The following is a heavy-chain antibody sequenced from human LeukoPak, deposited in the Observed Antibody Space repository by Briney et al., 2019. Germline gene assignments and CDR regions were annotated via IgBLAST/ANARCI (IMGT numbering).Heavy chain of an antibody. Sequence: SETLPLTCTISGGSISSYYWSWIRQPPGKRLEWIGHIYYSGSTNYNPSLKSRVTISVDTSKNQFSLKLSSVTAADTAVYYCASRSSIWSGYQDTLYYFDSWGQGTLVTVSS. D-gene: IGHD3-3*01. CDR1: GGSISSYY. CDR2: IYYSGST. CDR3: ASRSSIWSGYQDTLYYFDS. J-gene: IGHJ4*02. V-gene: IGHV4-59*01.